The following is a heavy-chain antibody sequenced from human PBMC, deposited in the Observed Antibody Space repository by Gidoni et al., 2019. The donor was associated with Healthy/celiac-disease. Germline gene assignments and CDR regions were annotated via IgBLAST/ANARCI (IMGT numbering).Heavy chain of an antibody. V-gene: IGHV2-5*02. CDR1: GFSLSTSGVG. Sequence: QITLKESGPTLVKPTQTLTLTCTFSGFSLSTSGVGVGWIRQPPGKALEWLALIYWDDDKRYSPSLKSRLTITKDTSKNQVVLTMTNMDPVDTATYYCAHRLKSYYYDSSPEAFDIWGQGTMVTVSS. CDR2: IYWDDDK. D-gene: IGHD3-22*01. CDR3: AHRLKSYYYDSSPEAFDI. J-gene: IGHJ3*02.